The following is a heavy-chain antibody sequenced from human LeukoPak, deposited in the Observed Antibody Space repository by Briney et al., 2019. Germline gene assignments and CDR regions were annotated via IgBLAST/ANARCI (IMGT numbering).Heavy chain of an antibody. CDR1: GGSVSSSSYY. V-gene: IGHV4-39*01. CDR2: ISYSGST. Sequence: SETLSLTCTASGGSVSSSSYYWGWIRQSPGKGLEWIGSISYSGSTYYNPSLKSRVTVSVDTSKNQFSLKLSSVTAADTAVYYCAGLRGVKLAYWGQGTLVTVSS. D-gene: IGHD3-10*01. J-gene: IGHJ4*02. CDR3: AGLRGVKLAY.